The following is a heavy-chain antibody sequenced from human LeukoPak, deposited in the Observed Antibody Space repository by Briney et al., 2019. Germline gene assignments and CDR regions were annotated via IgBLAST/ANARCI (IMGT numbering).Heavy chain of an antibody. CDR1: GFAFSSCG. Sequence: GGSLRLSCAASGFAFSSCGMHWVRQAPGKGLEWVAVIWYDGTNKYYADSVKGRFTISRDNSKNTLYLQMNSLRAEDTAVYYCARATVTRWFDPWGQGTLVTVSS. D-gene: IGHD4-17*01. V-gene: IGHV3-33*01. J-gene: IGHJ5*02. CDR3: ARATVTRWFDP. CDR2: IWYDGTNK.